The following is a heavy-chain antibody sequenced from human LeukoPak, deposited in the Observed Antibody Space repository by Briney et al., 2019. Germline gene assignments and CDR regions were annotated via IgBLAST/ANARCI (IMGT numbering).Heavy chain of an antibody. Sequence: GGSLRLSCAASGFTFSVSWMSWVRQAPGKGLEWVANIKYDGNEKYYVDSVKGRFTISRDNAKNSLYLQMNSLSAEDTAVYYCARDLLYGSGSYYDYWGQGTLVTVSS. D-gene: IGHD3-10*01. J-gene: IGHJ4*02. V-gene: IGHV3-7*01. CDR2: IKYDGNEK. CDR3: ARDLLYGSGSYYDY. CDR1: GFTFSVSW.